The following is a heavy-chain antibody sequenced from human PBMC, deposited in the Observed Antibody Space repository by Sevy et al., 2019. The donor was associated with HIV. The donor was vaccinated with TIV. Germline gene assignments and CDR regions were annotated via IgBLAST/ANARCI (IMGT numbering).Heavy chain of an antibody. CDR3: TTDLEYQLERYYFNY. D-gene: IGHD2-2*01. CDR1: EFIITNAW. Sequence: GGSLRLSCAASEFIITNAWMSWVRQAPGKGLEWVGRIKSKTNGGTTDYAAPVEGRFTISRDDSKKTLYLQMNSLKTEDTAVYYCTTDLEYQLERYYFNYWGQGTLVTVSS. J-gene: IGHJ4*02. CDR2: IKSKTNGGTT. V-gene: IGHV3-15*01.